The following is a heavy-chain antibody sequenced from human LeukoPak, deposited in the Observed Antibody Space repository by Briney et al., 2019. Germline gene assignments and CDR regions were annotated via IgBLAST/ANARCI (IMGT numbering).Heavy chain of an antibody. CDR2: INPSVGST. CDR3: ARDYPRSRRNSSGLAPRYYYYGMDV. J-gene: IGHJ6*02. CDR1: GYTFTSYY. V-gene: IGHV1-46*01. Sequence: ASVKVSCKASGYTFTSYYMHWVRQAPGQGLEWMGIINPSVGSTSYAQKFQGRVTMTRDTSTSTVYMELSSLRSEDTAVYYCARDYPRSRRNSSGLAPRYYYYGMDVWGQGTTVTVSS. D-gene: IGHD3-22*01.